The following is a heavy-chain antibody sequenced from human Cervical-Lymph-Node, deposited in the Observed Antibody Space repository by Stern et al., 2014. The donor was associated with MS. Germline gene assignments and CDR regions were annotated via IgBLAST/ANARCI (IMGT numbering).Heavy chain of an antibody. CDR3: ATHRGRVTYYYGLDV. CDR2: YDPEHGET. V-gene: IGHV1-24*01. CDR1: GYTLTEMS. Sequence: VQLVQSGAEVKKPGASVKVSCKVSGYTLTEMSMHWVRQAPGKGIERMGGYDPEHGETVYAQKIQGRVTMAEDRSTDTAYMELTSLRSDDTAVYYCATHRGRVTYYYGLDVWGQGTTVTVSS. J-gene: IGHJ6*02. D-gene: IGHD2-21*02.